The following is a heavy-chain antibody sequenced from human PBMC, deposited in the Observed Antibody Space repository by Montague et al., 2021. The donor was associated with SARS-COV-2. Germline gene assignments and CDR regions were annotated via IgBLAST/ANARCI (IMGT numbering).Heavy chain of an antibody. CDR2: ISYSGTT. D-gene: IGHD2-21*01. V-gene: IGHV4-38-2*02. J-gene: IGHJ4*02. CDR3: ARRHIVASNRAFDY. CDR1: GHSITRNYH. Sequence: SETLSLTCTVDGHSITRNYHSGRRRQHPWKGLERIGTISYSGTTYYNPSLKSRVTISVDTSNNQFSLKLTSVTAADTAVYYCARRHIVASNRAFDYWGQGTLGTVSS.